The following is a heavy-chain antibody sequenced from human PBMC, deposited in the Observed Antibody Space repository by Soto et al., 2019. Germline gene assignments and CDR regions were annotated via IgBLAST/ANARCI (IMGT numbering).Heavy chain of an antibody. D-gene: IGHD6-19*01. J-gene: IGHJ4*02. CDR2: IYYTGNS. Sequence: QVQLQESGPELVKPSQTLSLTCSVSGGSITTNGHYWTWIRQHPGQGLEWIAYIYYTGNSYLNPSLKSRLSISVDTSTNQFPLELRSVTAAATAVYYCAREQWGFDSWGQGTLVTVSS. CDR1: GGSITTNGHY. CDR3: AREQWGFDS. V-gene: IGHV4-31*03.